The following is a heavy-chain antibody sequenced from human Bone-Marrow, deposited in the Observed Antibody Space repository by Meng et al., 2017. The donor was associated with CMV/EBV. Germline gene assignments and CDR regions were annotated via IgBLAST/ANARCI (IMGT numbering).Heavy chain of an antibody. V-gene: IGHV3-7*01. J-gene: IGHJ6*02. CDR1: GFTFSSYW. CDR2: IKQDGSEK. Sequence: GESLKISCAASGFTFSSYWMSWVRQAPGKGLEWVANIKQDGSEKYYVDSVKGRFTISRDNAKNSLYLQMNSLRAEDTAVYYCARQYCDFWSGYYNYGMDVWGQGTTVTVSS. D-gene: IGHD3-3*01. CDR3: ARQYCDFWSGYYNYGMDV.